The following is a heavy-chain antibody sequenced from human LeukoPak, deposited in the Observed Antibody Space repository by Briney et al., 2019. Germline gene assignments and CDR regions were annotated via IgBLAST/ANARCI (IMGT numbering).Heavy chain of an antibody. CDR2: ISYDGSNK. Sequence: PGRSLRLSCAASGFTFSSYAMHWVRQAPGKGLEWVAVISYDGSNKYYADSVKGRFTISRDNSKNTLYLQMNSLRAEDTAVYYRARGDIVVVPAAIAASLDYWGQGTLVTVSS. V-gene: IGHV3-30-3*01. CDR1: GFTFSSYA. J-gene: IGHJ4*02. D-gene: IGHD2-2*01. CDR3: ARGDIVVVPAAIAASLDY.